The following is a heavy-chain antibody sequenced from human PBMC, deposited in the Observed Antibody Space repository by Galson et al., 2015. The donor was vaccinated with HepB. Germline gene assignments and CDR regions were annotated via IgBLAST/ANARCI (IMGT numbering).Heavy chain of an antibody. D-gene: IGHD6-13*01. CDR2: MNHDGSQK. Sequence: SLRLSCAASGFSMSLYWMLWVRQAPGKGLEWVANMNHDGSQKYYADSVKGRFTISTDNAKNSLYLQMNSLRTEDTAVYYCARQIAPDGDSWGQGSLFTVSS. CDR1: GFSMSLYW. V-gene: IGHV3-7*01. CDR3: ARQIAPDGDS. J-gene: IGHJ4*02.